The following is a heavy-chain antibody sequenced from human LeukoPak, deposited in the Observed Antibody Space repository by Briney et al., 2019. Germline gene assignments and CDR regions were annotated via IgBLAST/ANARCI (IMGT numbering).Heavy chain of an antibody. V-gene: IGHV3-30*18. CDR3: AKELRGYSYGEH. J-gene: IGHJ4*02. Sequence: GGSLRLSCAASGSTFNNYGMHWVRQAPGKGLEWVAVVSYDGSKKFYADSVKGRFTISRDNSKNTLSLQMNSLRAEDTAVYYCAKELRGYSYGEHWGQGTLVTVSS. CDR1: GSTFNNYG. D-gene: IGHD5-18*01. CDR2: VSYDGSKK.